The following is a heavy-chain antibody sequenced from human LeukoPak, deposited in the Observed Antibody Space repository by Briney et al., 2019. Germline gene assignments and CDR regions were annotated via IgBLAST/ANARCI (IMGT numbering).Heavy chain of an antibody. CDR2: IYTSGST. D-gene: IGHD3-22*01. J-gene: IGHJ4*02. CDR3: AREVYDSSGYYLDY. V-gene: IGHV4-61*02. Sequence: PSETLSLTCTVSGGSISSGSYYWRWIRQPAGTGLEGIVRIYTSGSTNYNPSLKSRVTISVDTSKNQFSLKLSSVTAADTAVYYCAREVYDSSGYYLDYWGQGTLVTVSS. CDR1: GGSISSGSYY.